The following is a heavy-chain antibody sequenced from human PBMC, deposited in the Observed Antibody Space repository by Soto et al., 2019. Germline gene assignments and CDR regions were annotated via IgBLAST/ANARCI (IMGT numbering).Heavy chain of an antibody. CDR3: ARASPSSRDFDY. J-gene: IGHJ4*01. D-gene: IGHD6-13*01. V-gene: IGHV3-30-3*01. CDR1: GFTFSSYA. CDR2: ISYDGSNK. Sequence: PGGSLRLSCAASGFTFSSYAMHWVRQAPGKGLEWVAVISYDGSNKYYADSVKGRFTISRDNSKNTLYLQMNSLRAEDTAVYYCARASPSSRDFDYWGQGXLVTVHS.